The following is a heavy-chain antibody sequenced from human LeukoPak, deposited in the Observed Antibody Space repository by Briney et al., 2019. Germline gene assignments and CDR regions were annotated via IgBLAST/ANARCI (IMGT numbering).Heavy chain of an antibody. Sequence: ASVKVSCKASGYTFTDYGISWVRQAAGQGLEWMGWSSVYNGNTKYGQKLQGRVTMTRDTSTNSAYMELRSLRSDDTAVYYCVRDIYPQYYFDYWGQGTLVTVSS. D-gene: IGHD2-2*02. CDR2: SSVYNGNT. V-gene: IGHV1-18*01. CDR1: GYTFTDYG. J-gene: IGHJ4*02. CDR3: VRDIYPQYYFDY.